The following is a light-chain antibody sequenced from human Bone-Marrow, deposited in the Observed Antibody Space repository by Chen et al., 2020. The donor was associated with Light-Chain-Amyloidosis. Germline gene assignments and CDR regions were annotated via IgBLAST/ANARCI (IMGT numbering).Light chain of an antibody. V-gene: IGKV1-5*03. CDR3: QQYSRFPFT. CDR1: GNIDGW. CDR2: TAS. Sequence: DIHMTQSPSTLSASVGDTVTVTCRASGNIDGWLAWYQQKPGEAPKVLIYTASNLKSGVPSRFSGSASGTEFALTIHNLQSDDFATYFCQQYSRFPFTFGGGTKVE. J-gene: IGKJ4*01.